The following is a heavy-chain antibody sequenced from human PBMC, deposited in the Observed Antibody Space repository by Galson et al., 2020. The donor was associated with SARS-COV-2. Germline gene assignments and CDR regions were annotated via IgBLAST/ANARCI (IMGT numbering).Heavy chain of an antibody. CDR1: GGSTSSYY. CDR2: ISYTGST. J-gene: IGHJ6*02. V-gene: IGHV4-59*01. CDR3: ARVDDYYEYSANYLHFGMDV. D-gene: IGHD3-22*01. Sequence: PSETLSLTCTVSGGSTSSYYWSWIRQPPGRGLEWIGYISYTGSTIYSPSLKSRVTISLDTSKNQFSLKLSSVTPADTAVYYCARVDDYYEYSANYLHFGMDVWGQGTTVTVSS.